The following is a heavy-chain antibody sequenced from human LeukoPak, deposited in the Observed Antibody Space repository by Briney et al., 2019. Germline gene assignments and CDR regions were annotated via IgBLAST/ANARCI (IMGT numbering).Heavy chain of an antibody. CDR1: GW. D-gene: IGHD3-10*01. Sequence: PGGSLRLSCAGSGWMHWVRQAPGKGLVWVSGINGLGTATYYADSVKGRFTISRDNAKNTVSLQMNSLSAEDTAVYYCARGPERLLWASSNDYWGQGTLVTVSS. J-gene: IGHJ4*02. V-gene: IGHV3-74*01. CDR2: INGLGTAT. CDR3: ARGPERLLWASSNDY.